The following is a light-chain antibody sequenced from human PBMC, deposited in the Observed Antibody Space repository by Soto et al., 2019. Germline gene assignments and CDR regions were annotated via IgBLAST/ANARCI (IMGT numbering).Light chain of an antibody. V-gene: IGLV2-14*01. CDR3: SSYASSSTSYV. CDR2: EVS. Sequence: LTQPASVSGSPGQSITISCTGTSSDVGGYNYVSWYQQHPGKAPKLMIYEVSNRPSGVSNRFSGSKSGNTASLTISGLQAEDEADYYCSSYASSSTSYVFGTGTKVTVL. J-gene: IGLJ1*01. CDR1: SSDVGGYNY.